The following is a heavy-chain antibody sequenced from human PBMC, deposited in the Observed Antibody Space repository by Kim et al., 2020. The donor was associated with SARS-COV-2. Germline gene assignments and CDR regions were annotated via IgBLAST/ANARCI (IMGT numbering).Heavy chain of an antibody. Sequence: GGSLRLSCAASGFTFSSYAMSWVRQAPGKGLEWVSVISGSGENTYYADSGKGRFTISRDNSKNTMYLQMDSLRADDTAVYYCARDWFEDYWGQGILVTVS. CDR3: ARDWFEDY. CDR2: ISGSGENT. D-gene: IGHD3-10*01. J-gene: IGHJ4*02. V-gene: IGHV3-23*01. CDR1: GFTFSSYA.